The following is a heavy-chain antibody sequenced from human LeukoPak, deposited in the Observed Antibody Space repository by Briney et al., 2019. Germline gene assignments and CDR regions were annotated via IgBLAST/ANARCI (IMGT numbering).Heavy chain of an antibody. CDR1: GFTFSSYA. D-gene: IGHD2-15*01. J-gene: IGHJ4*02. Sequence: GGSLRLSCAASGFTFSSYAMHWVREAPGKGLEWGAVISYDGSNKYYADSVTGRFTISRDNSKNTLYLQMNSLRAEDTAVYYCARNRPTLSIVVVVADYWGQGTLVTVSS. CDR3: ARNRPTLSIVVVVADY. CDR2: ISYDGSNK. V-gene: IGHV3-30*04.